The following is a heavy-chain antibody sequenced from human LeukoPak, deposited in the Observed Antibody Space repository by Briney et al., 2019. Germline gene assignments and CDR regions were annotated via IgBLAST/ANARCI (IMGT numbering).Heavy chain of an antibody. D-gene: IGHD4-23*01. J-gene: IGHJ4*02. CDR1: GFTFGTYW. Sequence: PGGSLRLSCAASGFTFGTYWMTWVRQAPGKGLEWVANIDEDGSETYYVDSVKGRFTISRDNAKNSPYLQMNSLRVEDTAVYYCARDSSTTVVTYDFDYWGQGTLVTVSS. CDR2: IDEDGSET. CDR3: ARDSSTTVVTYDFDY. V-gene: IGHV3-7*01.